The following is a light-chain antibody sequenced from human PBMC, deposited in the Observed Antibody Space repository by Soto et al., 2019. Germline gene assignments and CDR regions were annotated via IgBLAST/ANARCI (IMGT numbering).Light chain of an antibody. CDR1: SSDVGGYNY. CDR3: CSYAGSTRV. Sequence: QSALTQPRSVSGSPGQSVTISCTGTSSDVGGYNYVSWYQQHLGKAPKLMIYDVSKRPSGVPDRFSGSKSGNTASLTISGLQAEDEADYYCCSYAGSTRVFGGGTKVTVL. V-gene: IGLV2-11*01. J-gene: IGLJ2*01. CDR2: DVS.